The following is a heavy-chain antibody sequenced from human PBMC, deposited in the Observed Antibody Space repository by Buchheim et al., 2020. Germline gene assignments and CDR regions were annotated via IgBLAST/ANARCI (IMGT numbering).Heavy chain of an antibody. J-gene: IGHJ6*02. CDR3: TRCIARILSLIDDYYGMDV. CDR2: IRSKAYGGTT. V-gene: IGHV3-49*04. CDR1: GFTFGDYA. D-gene: IGHD2-15*01. Sequence: EVQLVESGGGLVQPGRSLRLSCTASGFTFGDYAMSWVRQAPGKGLEWVGFIRSKAYGGTTEYAASVKGRFTISRDDSKSIAYLQMNSLKTEDTAVYYCTRCIARILSLIDDYYGMDVWGQGTT.